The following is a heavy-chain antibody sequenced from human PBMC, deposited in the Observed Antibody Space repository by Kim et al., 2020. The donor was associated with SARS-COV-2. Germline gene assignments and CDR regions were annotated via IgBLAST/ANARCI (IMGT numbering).Heavy chain of an antibody. CDR1: GYTFTSYA. D-gene: IGHD6-13*01. J-gene: IGHJ5*02. Sequence: ASVKVSCKASGYTFTSYAMHWVRQAPGQRLEWMGWINAGNGNTKYSQKFQGRVTITRDTSASTAYMELSSLRSEDTAVYYCARDSGFFEQQPNNWFDPWGQGTLVTVSS. V-gene: IGHV1-3*01. CDR2: INAGNGNT. CDR3: ARDSGFFEQQPNNWFDP.